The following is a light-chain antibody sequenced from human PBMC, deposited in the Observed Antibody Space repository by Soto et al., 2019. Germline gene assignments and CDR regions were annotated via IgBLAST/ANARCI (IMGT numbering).Light chain of an antibody. J-gene: IGLJ2*01. Sequence: QSALTQPASVSESPGQSITISCTGTSSDVGGYNYVSWYQQHPDKAPKLMIFEVNNRPSGVSNRFSGSKSGNTASLTISGLQAEDEADYYCSSYASSSSWLFGGGTKLTVL. CDR3: SSYASSSSWL. CDR2: EVN. CDR1: SSDVGGYNY. V-gene: IGLV2-14*01.